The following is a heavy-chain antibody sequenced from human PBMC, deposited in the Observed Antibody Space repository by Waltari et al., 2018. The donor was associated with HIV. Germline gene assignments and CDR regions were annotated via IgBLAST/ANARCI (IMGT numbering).Heavy chain of an antibody. D-gene: IGHD2-21*02. CDR1: GYTFSKYW. J-gene: IGHJ6*02. V-gene: IGHV5-51*01. CDR2: LLPGDSDS. Sequence: VQLVQSGAEVKKPGESLKISCKASGYTFSKYWIGWVRQIPGNGLVWMGNLLPGDSDSRDSPSYQGQVSISADTSINTAYLQWSSLKASDTAMYYCAGRSYCGGDCSAPYYFYGLDVWGQGTTVTVSS. CDR3: AGRSYCGGDCSAPYYFYGLDV.